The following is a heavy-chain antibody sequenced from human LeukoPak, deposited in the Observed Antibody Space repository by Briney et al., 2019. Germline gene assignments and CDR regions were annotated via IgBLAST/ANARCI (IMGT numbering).Heavy chain of an antibody. J-gene: IGHJ2*01. CDR2: IYYSEST. D-gene: IGHD1-26*01. CDR1: RGSIRGYY. Sequence: GTLSLSCAVSRGSIRGYYWSSIRQRPREGVEWIAHIYYSESTHYNPSPKSLDTISLDTSKNHFSLKLSSVTAADTAVYYCARVYDSKSYDHWYFDLWGRGNLVTVSS. V-gene: IGHV4-59*01. CDR3: ARVYDSKSYDHWYFDL.